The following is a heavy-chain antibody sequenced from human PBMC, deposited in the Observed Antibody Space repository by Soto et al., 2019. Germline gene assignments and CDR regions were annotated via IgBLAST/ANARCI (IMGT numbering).Heavy chain of an antibody. J-gene: IGHJ5*02. CDR2: INHSGST. Sequence: QVQLQQWGAGLLKPSETLSLTCAVYGGSFSGYYWSWIRQPPGKGLEWIGEINHSGSTNYNPSLKRRVTISVDPSKNQFSLKLSSVTAADTAVYYCASDYAHYGHNWFAPWGQGPLVTVSS. CDR3: ASDYAHYGHNWFAP. V-gene: IGHV4-34*01. D-gene: IGHD3-16*01. CDR1: GGSFSGYY.